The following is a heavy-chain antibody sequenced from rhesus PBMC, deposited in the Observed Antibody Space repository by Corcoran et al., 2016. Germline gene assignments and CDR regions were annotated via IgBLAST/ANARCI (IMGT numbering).Heavy chain of an antibody. D-gene: IGHD4-23*01. CDR1: GGSISDSYR. CDR2: IYGSSTST. V-gene: IGHV4S10*01. J-gene: IGHJ1*01. Sequence: QVQLQESGPGVVKPSETLSLTCAVSGGSISDSYRWSWIRQPPRKGLEWIGYIYGSSTSTNYNPSLKSRVTISKDTSKNQFSLKLSSVTAADTAVYYCARDRVGTVTTKGYFEFWGQGALVTVSS. CDR3: ARDRVGTVTTKGYFEF.